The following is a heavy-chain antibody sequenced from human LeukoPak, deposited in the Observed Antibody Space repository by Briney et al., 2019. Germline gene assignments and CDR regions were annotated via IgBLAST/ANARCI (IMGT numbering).Heavy chain of an antibody. CDR2: IYYSGRT. CDR1: GGSISSYY. Sequence: SETVSLTCTVSGGSISSYYWSWIGQSPGKGLEWIGYIYYSGRTNYNPSLKSRVTISVDTSKNQFSLKLSSVTAADTAVYYCARDLSRWYMGRFDYWGQGTLVTVSS. D-gene: IGHD6-13*01. CDR3: ARDLSRWYMGRFDY. V-gene: IGHV4-59*12. J-gene: IGHJ4*02.